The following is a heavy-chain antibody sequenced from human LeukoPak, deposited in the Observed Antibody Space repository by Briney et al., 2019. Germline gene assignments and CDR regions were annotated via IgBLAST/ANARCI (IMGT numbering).Heavy chain of an antibody. V-gene: IGHV1-18*01. J-gene: IGHJ3*02. D-gene: IGHD3-22*01. CDR3: ARVDYYDSSGHPSGAFDI. CDR2: TSAYNGNT. CDR1: GYTFTSYG. Sequence: ASVKVSCKASGYTFTSYGISWVRQAPGQGLEWMGWTSAYNGNTNYAQKLQGRVTMTTDTSTSTAYMELRSLRSDDTAVYYCARVDYYDSSGHPSGAFDIWGQGTMVTVSS.